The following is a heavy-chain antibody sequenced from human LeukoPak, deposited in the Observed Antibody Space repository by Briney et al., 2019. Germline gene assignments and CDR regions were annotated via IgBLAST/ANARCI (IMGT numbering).Heavy chain of an antibody. CDR3: ARERKLTTCFDY. V-gene: IGHV3-30*03. J-gene: IGHJ4*02. Sequence: GRSLRLSCAASGFTFSSYGMHWVRQAPGKGLEWVAVISYDGSNKYYADSVKGRFTISRDNSKNTLYLQMNSLRAEDTAVYYCARERKLTTCFDYWGQGTLVTVSS. CDR1: GFTFSSYG. D-gene: IGHD4/OR15-4a*01. CDR2: ISYDGSNK.